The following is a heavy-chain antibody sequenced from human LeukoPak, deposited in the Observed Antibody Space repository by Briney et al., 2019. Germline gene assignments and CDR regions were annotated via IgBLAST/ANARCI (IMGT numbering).Heavy chain of an antibody. CDR3: ARDLRVVKGVFDY. D-gene: IGHD3-3*01. Sequence: GGSLRLSCAASGFTFSSYAMSWVRQAPGKGLEWVSAISGSGGSTYYADSVKGRFTISRDNAKNTLYLQMNSLRAEDTAVYYCARDLRVVKGVFDYWGQGTLVTVSS. CDR1: GFTFSSYA. CDR2: ISGSGGST. J-gene: IGHJ4*02. V-gene: IGHV3-23*01.